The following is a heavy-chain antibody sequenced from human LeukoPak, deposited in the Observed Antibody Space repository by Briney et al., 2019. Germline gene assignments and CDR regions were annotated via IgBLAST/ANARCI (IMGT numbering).Heavy chain of an antibody. V-gene: IGHV3-30*02. Sequence: GGSLRLSCAASGFTFSSYGMHWVRQAPGKGLEWVAFIRYDGSNKYDADSVKGRFTISRDNSKYTLHLQMNSLRAEDTAVYYCTTANLWFGELNGSGTYFDYWGQGTLVTVSS. J-gene: IGHJ4*02. CDR2: IRYDGSNK. CDR3: TTANLWFGELNGSGTYFDY. D-gene: IGHD3-10*01. CDR1: GFTFSSYG.